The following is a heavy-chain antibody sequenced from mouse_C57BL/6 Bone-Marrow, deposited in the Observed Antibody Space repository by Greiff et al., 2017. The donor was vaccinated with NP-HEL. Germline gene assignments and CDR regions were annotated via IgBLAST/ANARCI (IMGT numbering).Heavy chain of an antibody. CDR1: GFSLTSYG. J-gene: IGHJ2*01. CDR3: ARRAFDY. V-gene: IGHV2-2*01. D-gene: IGHD3-1*01. CDR2: IWGGGST. Sequence: VQRVESGPGLVQPSQCLSITCTVSGFSLTSYGVHWVRQSPGKGLEWLGVIWGGGSTDYNAAFISRLSISKDNSKSQVFFKMNSLQADDTAIYYCARRAFDYWGQGTTLTVSS.